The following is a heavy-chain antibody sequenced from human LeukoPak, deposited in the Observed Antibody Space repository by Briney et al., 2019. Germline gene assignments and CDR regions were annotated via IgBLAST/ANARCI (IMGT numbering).Heavy chain of an antibody. CDR2: IYPSGSTIYPSGTT. V-gene: IGHV4-61*02. Sequence: PSETLSLTCTVSGGSVSSGSYYWSWIRQPAGKGLEWIGRIYPSGSTIYPSGTTHYNPSLKSRATISVDTSKNQFSLKVDSVTAADAAVYFCARGTGTTNFDYWGQGTLVTVSS. CDR1: GGSVSSGSYY. CDR3: ARGTGTTNFDY. J-gene: IGHJ4*02. D-gene: IGHD1-1*01.